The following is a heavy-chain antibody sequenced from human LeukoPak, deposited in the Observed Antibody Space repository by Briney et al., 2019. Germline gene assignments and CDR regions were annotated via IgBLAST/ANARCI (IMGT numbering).Heavy chain of an antibody. D-gene: IGHD6-25*01. CDR1: GGSIRSGNYY. V-gene: IGHV4-39*07. J-gene: IGHJ4*02. CDR2: IYYSGST. Sequence: SETLSLTCTVSGGSIRSGNYYWGWIRQPPGKGLEWIGSIYYSGSTYYNPSLKSRVTISVDTSKNQFSLKLSSVTAADTAVYYCARAAGSNYFDYWGQGTLVTVSS. CDR3: ARAAGSNYFDY.